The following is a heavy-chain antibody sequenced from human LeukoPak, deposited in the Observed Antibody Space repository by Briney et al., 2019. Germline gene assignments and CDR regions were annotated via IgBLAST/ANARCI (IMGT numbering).Heavy chain of an antibody. Sequence: ASVKVSCKASGYTFTAYDIHWVRQAPGHALEWMGWINPNSGGTNYAQKFQGRVTMTRDTSISTAYMELSRLRSDDTAVYYCTRDVGSRYGHDCWGQGTLVTVSS. D-gene: IGHD5-18*01. J-gene: IGHJ4*02. CDR1: GYTFTAYD. V-gene: IGHV1-2*02. CDR3: TRDVGSRYGHDC. CDR2: INPNSGGT.